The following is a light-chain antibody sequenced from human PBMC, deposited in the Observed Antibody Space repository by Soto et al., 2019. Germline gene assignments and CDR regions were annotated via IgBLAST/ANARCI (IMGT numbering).Light chain of an antibody. V-gene: IGLV2-8*01. J-gene: IGLJ1*01. CDR3: TSYAGTYSFFYV. Sequence: QSVLTQPPSASGSPGQSVTISCTGTSSDVGAYNYVSWYQHLPGKAPKLIIYEVSKRPSGVPDRFSGSKSGNTASLTLSGLQAEDEADYYCTSYAGTYSFFYVFGTGTKVTVL. CDR2: EVS. CDR1: SSDVGAYNY.